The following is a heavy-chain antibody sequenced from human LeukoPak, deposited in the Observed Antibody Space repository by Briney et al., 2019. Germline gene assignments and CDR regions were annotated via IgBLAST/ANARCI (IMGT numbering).Heavy chain of an antibody. CDR1: GGSISSGSYY. Sequence: SETLSLTCTVSGGSISSGSYYWSWIRQPAGKGLEWIGRIYTSGSTNYNPSLKSRVTISVDTSKNQSSLKLSSVTAADTAVYYCASGLRGWLDYWGQGTLVTVSS. CDR3: ASGLRGWLDY. CDR2: IYTSGST. J-gene: IGHJ4*02. D-gene: IGHD6-19*01. V-gene: IGHV4-61*02.